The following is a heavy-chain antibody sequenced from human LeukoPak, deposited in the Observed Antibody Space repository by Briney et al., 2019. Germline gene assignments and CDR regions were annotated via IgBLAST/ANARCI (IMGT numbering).Heavy chain of an antibody. CDR3: ARTRYEEYQWAGYFDH. V-gene: IGHV4-59*01. D-gene: IGHD6-19*01. Sequence: SETLSLTCTVSGGSISNYYWSWIRQPPGKELEWIGYIYYNGSTNYNPSLKSRVTISVDTSKNQFSLRLRSVTAADTAVYYCARTRYEEYQWAGYFDHWGQGSLVTVSS. J-gene: IGHJ4*02. CDR2: IYYNGST. CDR1: GGSISNYY.